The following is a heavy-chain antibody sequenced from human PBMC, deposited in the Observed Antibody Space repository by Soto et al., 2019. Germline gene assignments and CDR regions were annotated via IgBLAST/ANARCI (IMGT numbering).Heavy chain of an antibody. CDR1: GGTFSSYA. J-gene: IGHJ5*02. V-gene: IGHV1-69*06. CDR2: SIPIFGTA. CDR3: ASQSGKYWGYEIRGGDWFDP. Sequence: QVQLVQSGAEVKKPGSSVKVYCKASGGTFSSYAISGVRQAPGQGLEWMGGSIPIFGTANYAQKFQGRVTITAEKSTSTDYMELSSLRSEDTAVYYCASQSGKYWGYEIRGGDWFDPWGQGTLVTVSS. D-gene: IGHD5-12*01.